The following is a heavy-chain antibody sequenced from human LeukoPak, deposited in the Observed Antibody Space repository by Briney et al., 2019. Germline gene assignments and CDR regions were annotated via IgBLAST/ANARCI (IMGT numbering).Heavy chain of an antibody. CDR2: IHYSGRA. J-gene: IGHJ6*02. CDR3: VKFGVDYDMGV. CDR1: GFTFSGHS. V-gene: IGHV4-59*11. D-gene: IGHD3-16*01. Sequence: GSLRLSCAASGFTFSGHSMTWVRQPPGQGLEWIGQIHYSGRADYNPSLKRRITISVDTSKNQMSLTLTSVTAADTAIYYCVKFGVDYDMGVWGQGTTVTVSS.